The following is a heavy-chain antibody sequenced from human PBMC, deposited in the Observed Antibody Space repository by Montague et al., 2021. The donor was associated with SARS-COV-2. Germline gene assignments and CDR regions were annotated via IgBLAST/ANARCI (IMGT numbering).Heavy chain of an antibody. CDR2: INHSGST. CDR1: GGSFSGYY. Sequence: SETLSLTCAVYGGSFSGYYWSWIRQPPGKGLEWIGEINHSGSTNYNPSLKSRVTISVDTSKSQFSLNMSFVTAADTAVYYCARVRAVPAAMRIFTLGRSYYCMDVWGQGTPVTVSS. V-gene: IGHV4-34*01. CDR3: ARVRAVPAAMRIFTLGRSYYCMDV. D-gene: IGHD2-2*01. J-gene: IGHJ6*02.